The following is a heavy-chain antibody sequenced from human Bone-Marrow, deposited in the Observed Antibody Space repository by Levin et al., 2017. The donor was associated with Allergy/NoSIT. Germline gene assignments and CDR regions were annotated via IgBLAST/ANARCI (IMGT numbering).Heavy chain of an antibody. CDR1: GYTFTSYD. CDR3: ASVSSYYDSSGYYFIRRWSLALSN. Sequence: ASVKVSCKASGYTFTSYDINWVRQATGQGLEWMGWMNPNSGNTGYAQKFQGRVTMTRNTSISTAYMELSSLRSEDTAVYYCASVSSYYDSSGYYFIRRWSLALSNWGQGTLVTVSS. D-gene: IGHD3-22*01. CDR2: MNPNSGNT. J-gene: IGHJ4*02. V-gene: IGHV1-8*01.